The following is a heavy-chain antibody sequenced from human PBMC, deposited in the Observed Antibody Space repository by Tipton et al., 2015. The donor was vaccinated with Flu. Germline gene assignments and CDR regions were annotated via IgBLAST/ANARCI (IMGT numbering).Heavy chain of an antibody. CDR1: GFTFSSYW. V-gene: IGHV3-74*01. J-gene: IGHJ4*02. CDR2: SNSDGSIS. Sequence: SLRLSCAASGFTFSSYWMHWVRQAPGKGLGWVSRSNSDGSISNYADSVKGRVTNSRDNAKNTLYLQMTSLRGEDTAVYYCARGVTPATVTPLVYWGQGALVTVSS. D-gene: IGHD4-17*01. CDR3: ARGVTPATVTPLVY.